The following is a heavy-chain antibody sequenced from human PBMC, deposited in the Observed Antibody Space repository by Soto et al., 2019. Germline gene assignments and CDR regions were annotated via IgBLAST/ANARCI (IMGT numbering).Heavy chain of an antibody. V-gene: IGHV3-23*04. CDR3: AKDREYCSGGSCYSTVYDY. D-gene: IGHD2-15*01. CDR1: GGTFSSYA. CDR2: ISGSGGST. J-gene: IGHJ4*02. Sequence: VQLVQSGAEVKKPGSSVKVSCKASGGTFSSYAMSWVRQAPGKGLEWVSAISGSGGSTYYADSVKGRFTISRDNSKNTLYLQMNSLRAEDTAVYYCAKDREYCSGGSCYSTVYDYWGQGTLVTVSS.